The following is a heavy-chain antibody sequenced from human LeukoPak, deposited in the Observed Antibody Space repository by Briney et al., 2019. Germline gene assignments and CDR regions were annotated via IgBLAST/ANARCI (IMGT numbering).Heavy chain of an antibody. J-gene: IGHJ6*02. CDR1: GFTFSSYW. Sequence: PGGSLRLSCVASGFTFSSYWMHWVRQDPRKGLVWVSRISGDGRNINYADSVRGRFTISRDNAKNTLYLQMTTLRVEDTDVYYCTRDLMDYDVSTGLHHYYMDVWGQGTTVTVSS. V-gene: IGHV3-74*01. D-gene: IGHD3-9*01. CDR2: ISGDGRNI. CDR3: TRDLMDYDVSTGLHHYYMDV.